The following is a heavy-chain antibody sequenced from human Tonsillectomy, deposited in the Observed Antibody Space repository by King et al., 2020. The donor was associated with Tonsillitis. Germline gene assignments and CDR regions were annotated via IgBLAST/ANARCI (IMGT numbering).Heavy chain of an antibody. Sequence: VQLVESGGGLVQPGGSLRLSCAASGFIFSSYEMNWVRQAPGKGLEWVSYISSSGSTIHYADSVKGRFTISRDNAKNSLHLQMNSLRAEDTAGYYCARGPRIIWFGEITPGAFDIRGQGKMVT. CDR3: ARGPRIIWFGEITPGAFDI. D-gene: IGHD3-10*01. V-gene: IGHV3-48*03. CDR1: GFIFSSYE. J-gene: IGHJ3*02. CDR2: ISSSGSTI.